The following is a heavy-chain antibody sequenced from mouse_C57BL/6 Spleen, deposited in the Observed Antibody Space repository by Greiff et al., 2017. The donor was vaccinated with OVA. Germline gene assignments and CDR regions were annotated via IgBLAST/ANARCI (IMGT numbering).Heavy chain of an antibody. J-gene: IGHJ2*01. CDR1: GYAFSSYW. CDR2: IYPGDGDT. D-gene: IGHD2-2*01. CDR3: ARLGLRRRGLDY. V-gene: IGHV1-80*01. Sequence: VQLQQSGAELVKPGASVRISCKASGYAFSSYWMNWVKQRPGKGLEWIGQIYPGDGDTNYNGKFKGKATLTADKSSSTAYMQLSSLTSEDSAVYFCARLGLRRRGLDYWGQGTTLTVSS.